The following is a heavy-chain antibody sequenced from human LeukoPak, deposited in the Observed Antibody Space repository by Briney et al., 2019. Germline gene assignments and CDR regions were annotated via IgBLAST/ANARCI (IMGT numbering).Heavy chain of an antibody. CDR3: AKDAVAGIEYFQH. D-gene: IGHD6-19*01. Sequence: SETLSLTCNVSGASISGYYWSWIRQPAGKGLEWIGRIYTSGSTNYNPSLKSRVTMSVDTSKNQFSLELSSVTAADTAVYYCAKDAVAGIEYFQHWGQGTLVTVSS. J-gene: IGHJ1*01. CDR2: IYTSGST. CDR1: GASISGYY. V-gene: IGHV4-4*07.